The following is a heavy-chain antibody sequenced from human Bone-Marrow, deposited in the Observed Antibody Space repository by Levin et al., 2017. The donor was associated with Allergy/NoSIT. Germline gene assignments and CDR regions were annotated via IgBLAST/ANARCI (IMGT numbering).Heavy chain of an antibody. CDR3: ARDQFRRATIGARWFDP. J-gene: IGHJ5*02. CDR1: GCTLSNSW. V-gene: IGHV3-7*01. CDR2: IKEDGSEK. Sequence: GESLKISCAASGCTLSNSWMSWVRQAPGKGLEWVANIKEDGSEKYYVDSVKGRFTISRDNAKNSLYVQMNSLRAEDTAVYYCARDQFRRATIGARWFDPWGQGTLVTVSS. D-gene: IGHD5-24*01.